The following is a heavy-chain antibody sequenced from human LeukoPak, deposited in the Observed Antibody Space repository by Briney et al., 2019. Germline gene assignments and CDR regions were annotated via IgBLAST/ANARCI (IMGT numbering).Heavy chain of an antibody. J-gene: IGHJ6*02. CDR2: INSDGGST. Sequence: GGSLRLSCAATGFTFSSYWMHWVRQAPGKGLVWVSRINSDGGSTSYADSVKGRFTISRDNAKNTLYLQMNSLRAEDTAVYYCARGSSGWYFAYGMDVWGQGTTVTVSS. D-gene: IGHD6-19*01. V-gene: IGHV3-74*01. CDR1: GFTFSSYW. CDR3: ARGSSGWYFAYGMDV.